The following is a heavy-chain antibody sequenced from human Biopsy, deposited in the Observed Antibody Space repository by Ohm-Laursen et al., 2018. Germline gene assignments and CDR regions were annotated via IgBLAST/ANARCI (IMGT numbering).Heavy chain of an antibody. CDR3: TRNGDGDNWDDFDY. CDR1: GFIFSTYT. J-gene: IGHJ4*02. V-gene: IGHV3-73*01. D-gene: IGHD4-23*01. CDR2: IRDKANNYAT. Sequence: SLRLSCAASGFIFSTYTMNWVRQASGKGLEWVGHIRDKANNYATAYAASVKGRFTISRDDSENTVYLQMSRLTNEDTAVYYCTRNGDGDNWDDFDYWGQGTLVTVSS.